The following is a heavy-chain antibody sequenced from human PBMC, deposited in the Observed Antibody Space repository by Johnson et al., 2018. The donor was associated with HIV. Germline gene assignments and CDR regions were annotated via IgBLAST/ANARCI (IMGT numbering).Heavy chain of an antibody. D-gene: IGHD6-6*01. Sequence: QVQLVESGGGVVQPGRSLRLSCAASGFSFSGSAMHWVRQAPGKGLKWVAGISYDGSNKYYADSVKGRFTISRDNSKNTLYLQMNSLRAEDTAVYYCAKEGLRSSLRSGDAFDIWGHGTLVTVSS. J-gene: IGHJ3*02. CDR3: AKEGLRSSLRSGDAFDI. CDR1: GFSFSGSA. CDR2: ISYDGSNK. V-gene: IGHV3-30*04.